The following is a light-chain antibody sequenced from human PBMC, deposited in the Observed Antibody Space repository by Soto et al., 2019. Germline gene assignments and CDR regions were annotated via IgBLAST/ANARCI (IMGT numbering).Light chain of an antibody. V-gene: IGLV2-14*01. CDR3: SSYTSSSTLV. Sequence: QSALTQPASVSASPGQSITISCAGTSSDVGGWPHVSWYQQHPGKAPKLVIYEVSNRPSGVSSRFSGSKSGSTASLTISGLQAEDDADYYCSSYTSSSTLVFGGGTKLTVL. CDR1: SSDVGGWPH. J-gene: IGLJ2*01. CDR2: EVS.